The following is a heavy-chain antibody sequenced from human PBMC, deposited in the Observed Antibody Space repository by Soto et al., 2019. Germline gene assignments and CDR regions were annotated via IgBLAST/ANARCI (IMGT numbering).Heavy chain of an antibody. CDR3: VRGYYRYMDV. J-gene: IGHJ6*03. CDR1: GYFFSDHA. V-gene: IGHV3-33*01. CDR2: IWGDATKT. Sequence: QVQLVESGGGVVQPGRSLRLSCTASGYFFSDHAIHWVRQAPGQGLEWVAVIWGDATKTYYADSVTGRFTISRDNSMNTAYLQVDSLRVEDTAVYYCVRGYYRYMDVWGEGTTVTVS.